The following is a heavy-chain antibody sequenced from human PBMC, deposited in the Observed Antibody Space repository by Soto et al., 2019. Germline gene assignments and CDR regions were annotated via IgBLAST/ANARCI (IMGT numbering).Heavy chain of an antibody. CDR2: IDPSDSYT. J-gene: IGHJ6*02. CDR3: ASSPRGYCSSTSCRELGNYYGMDV. D-gene: IGHD2-2*01. V-gene: IGHV5-10-1*01. CDR1: GYSFTSYW. Sequence: GESLKISCRGSGYSFTSYWISWVRQMPGQGLEWMGRIDPSDSYTNSSPSFQGHVTISADKSISTAYLQWSSLKASDTAMYYCASSPRGYCSSTSCRELGNYYGMDVWGQGTTVTVSS.